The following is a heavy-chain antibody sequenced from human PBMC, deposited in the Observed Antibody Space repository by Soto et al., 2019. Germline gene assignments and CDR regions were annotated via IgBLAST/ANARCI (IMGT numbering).Heavy chain of an antibody. CDR2: ISGSGGNT. D-gene: IGHD3-10*01. CDR1: GFTFSNYA. Sequence: GGSLRLSCAASGFTFSNYAMSWVRQAPGKGLEWVSSISGSGGNTYYADSVKGRFTISRDSSTNMLYLQMNSLKGEETAVYYCETMVRGVIFDSWGQGNLVTVSS. V-gene: IGHV3-23*01. CDR3: ETMVRGVIFDS. J-gene: IGHJ5*01.